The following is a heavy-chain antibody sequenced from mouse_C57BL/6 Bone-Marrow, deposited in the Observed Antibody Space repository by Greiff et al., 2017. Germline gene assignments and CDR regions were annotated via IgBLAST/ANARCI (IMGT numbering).Heavy chain of an antibody. Sequence: EVQLQESGGGLVQPGESLKLSCESNEYEFPSHDMSWVRKTPEKRLELVAAINSDGGSTYYPDTMERRFIISRDNTKKTLYLQMSSLRSEDTALYYCASLYDGYYWFAYWGQGTLVTVSA. CDR1: EYEFPSHD. CDR3: ASLYDGYYWFAY. CDR2: INSDGGST. J-gene: IGHJ3*01. D-gene: IGHD2-3*01. V-gene: IGHV5-2*01.